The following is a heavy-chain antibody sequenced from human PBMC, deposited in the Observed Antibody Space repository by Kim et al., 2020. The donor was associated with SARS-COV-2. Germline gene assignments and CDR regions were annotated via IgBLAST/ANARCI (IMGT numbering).Heavy chain of an antibody. CDR2: ISYDGSNK. Sequence: GGSLRLSCAASGFTFSSYAMHWVRQAPGKGLEWVAVISYDGSNKYYADSVKGRFTISRDNSKNTLYLQMNSLRAEDTAVYYCARDRLVGSYYYYGMDVWGQGTTVTVSS. CDR3: ARDRLVGSYYYYGMDV. D-gene: IGHD6-6*01. CDR1: GFTFSSYA. J-gene: IGHJ6*02. V-gene: IGHV3-30*04.